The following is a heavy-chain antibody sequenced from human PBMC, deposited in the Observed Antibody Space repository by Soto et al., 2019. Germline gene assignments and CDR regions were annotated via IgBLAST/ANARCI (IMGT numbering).Heavy chain of an antibody. D-gene: IGHD3-9*01. V-gene: IGHV4-34*01. CDR2: INHSGST. Sequence: PSETLSLTCAVYGGSFSGYSWSWIRQAPGKGLEWIGDINHSGSTNYNPSLKSRVNISVDTSKNQFSLKLSSVTAADTAVYYCARHFPNYDILTGYYRYYLDYWGQGALVTVSS. CDR3: ARHFPNYDILTGYYRYYLDY. CDR1: GGSFSGYS. J-gene: IGHJ4*02.